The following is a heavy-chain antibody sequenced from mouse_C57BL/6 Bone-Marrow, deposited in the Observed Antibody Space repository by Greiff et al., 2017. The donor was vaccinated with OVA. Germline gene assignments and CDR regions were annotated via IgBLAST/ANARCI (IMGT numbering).Heavy chain of an antibody. D-gene: IGHD2-3*01. V-gene: IGHV1-50*01. CDR2: IDPSDSYT. J-gene: IGHJ1*03. Sequence: VKLQQSGAELVKPGASVKLSCKASGYTFTSYWMQWVKQRPGQGLEWIGEIDPSDSYTNSNQKFKGKATLTVDTSSSTAYMQLSILTSEDSAVYYCEADGYYSYWYFDVWGTGTTVTVSS. CDR1: GYTFTSYW. CDR3: EADGYYSYWYFDV.